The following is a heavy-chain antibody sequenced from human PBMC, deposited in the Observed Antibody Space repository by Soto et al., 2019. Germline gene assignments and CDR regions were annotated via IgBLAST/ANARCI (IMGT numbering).Heavy chain of an antibody. J-gene: IGHJ3*02. CDR1: GYSFTSYW. V-gene: IGHV5-51*01. D-gene: IGHD6-13*01. CDR2: IYPGGPDT. CDR3: ARRAEAAFDALDI. Sequence: VESQNTSCKVSGYSFTSYWIGWVRQMPEKGQEWMGIIYPGGPDTRYNPSFEGQDTISADKSISTAYLQWSSLKASDHAMYYCARRAEAAFDALDIWGKATKVTF.